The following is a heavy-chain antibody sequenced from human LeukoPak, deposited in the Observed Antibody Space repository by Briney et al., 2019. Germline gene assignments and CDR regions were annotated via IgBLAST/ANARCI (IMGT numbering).Heavy chain of an antibody. CDR2: INPNSGGT. J-gene: IGHJ4*02. D-gene: IGHD2-2*01. CDR1: GYTFTGYY. Sequence: ASVKVSCKASGYTFTGYYMHWVRQAPGQGLEWMGWINPNSGGTNYAQKFQGRVTMTRDTSISTAYTELSRLRSDDTAVYYCALLGHMREKYYFDYWGQGTLVTVSS. V-gene: IGHV1-2*02. CDR3: ALLGHMREKYYFDY.